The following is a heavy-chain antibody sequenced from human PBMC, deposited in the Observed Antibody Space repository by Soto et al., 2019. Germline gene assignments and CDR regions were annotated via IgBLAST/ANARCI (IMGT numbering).Heavy chain of an antibody. D-gene: IGHD6-19*01. J-gene: IGHJ4*02. CDR3: AKAFKYSSGWYDY. Sequence: VGSLRLSCAASGFTFSSYAMSWVRQAPGKGLEWVSAISGSGGSTYYADSVKGRFTISRDNSKNTLYLQMNSLRAEDTAVYYCAKAFKYSSGWYDYWGQRTLVTVSS. CDR1: GFTFSSYA. CDR2: ISGSGGST. V-gene: IGHV3-23*01.